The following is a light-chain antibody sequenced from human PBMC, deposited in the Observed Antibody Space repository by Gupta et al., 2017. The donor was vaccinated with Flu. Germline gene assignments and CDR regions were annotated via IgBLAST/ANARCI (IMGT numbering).Light chain of an antibody. CDR2: NNN. CDR3: TAWDDSLNGIV. J-gene: IGLJ2*01. CDR1: SSNIGSNT. Sequence: QSVLTQPTSASGTPGQRITIPCSGSSSNIGSNTVNWHQQLPGTAPKLLIYNNNQRPSGVPDRFSGSKSGTSASLAISGLQSEDEADYYCTAWDDSLNGIVFAGGTKLTVL. V-gene: IGLV1-44*01.